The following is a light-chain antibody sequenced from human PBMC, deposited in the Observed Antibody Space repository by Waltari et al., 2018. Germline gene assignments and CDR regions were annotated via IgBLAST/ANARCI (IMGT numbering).Light chain of an antibody. J-gene: IGLJ3*02. CDR3: AAWDDSLNGRWV. CDR2: RSD. Sequence: QSVLPQPPSVSGTPGQRVPITCSGSASNIGNKLVHWYQQFPGKAPKLLIYRSDQRPSGAPDRFSGSKSGTSASLAISGLQSEDEADYYCAAWDDSLNGRWVFGGGTKVTVL. CDR1: ASNIGNKL. V-gene: IGLV1-44*01.